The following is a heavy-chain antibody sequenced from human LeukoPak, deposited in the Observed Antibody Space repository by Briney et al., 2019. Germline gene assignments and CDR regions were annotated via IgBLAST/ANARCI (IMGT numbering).Heavy chain of an antibody. Sequence: SVTVSFKASGGTFSSYAISWVRQAPGQGLEWMGGIIPIFGTANYAQKFQGRVTITTDESTSTAYMELSSLRSEDTAVYYCASSWPMRCSSTSCYLKPYYYYYMDVWGKGTTVTVSS. J-gene: IGHJ6*03. CDR2: IIPIFGTA. D-gene: IGHD2-2*01. V-gene: IGHV1-69*05. CDR1: GGTFSSYA. CDR3: ASSWPMRCSSTSCYLKPYYYYYMDV.